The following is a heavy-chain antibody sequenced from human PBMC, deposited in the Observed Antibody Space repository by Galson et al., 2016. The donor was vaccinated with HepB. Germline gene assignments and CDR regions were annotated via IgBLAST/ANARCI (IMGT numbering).Heavy chain of an antibody. D-gene: IGHD1-26*01. V-gene: IGHV4-39*01. CDR3: ARTMGLFSAARFDY. CDR1: GGSISSSSYY. J-gene: IGHJ4*02. Sequence: SETLSLTCTVSGGSISSSSYYWGWIRQPPGKGLEWIGNIYYSGSTYYNPSLKSRVTISTDMSKNQFSLKLSSVTAADTALYYCARTMGLFSAARFDYWGQGVLVTVSS. CDR2: IYYSGST.